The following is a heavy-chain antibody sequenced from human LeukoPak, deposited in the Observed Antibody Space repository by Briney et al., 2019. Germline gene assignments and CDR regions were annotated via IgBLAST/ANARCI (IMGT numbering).Heavy chain of an antibody. V-gene: IGHV3-21*01. CDR2: ISSSSSYI. CDR1: GFTFSSYS. D-gene: IGHD3-3*01. J-gene: IGHJ4*02. CDR3: ARGGDGYYDFWSGYYAVDY. Sequence: GGSLRLSCAASGFTFSSYSMNWDRQAPGKGLEWVSSISSSSSYIYYADSVKGRFTISRDNAKNSLYLQMNSLRAEDTAVYYCARGGDGYYDFWSGYYAVDYWGQGTLVTVSS.